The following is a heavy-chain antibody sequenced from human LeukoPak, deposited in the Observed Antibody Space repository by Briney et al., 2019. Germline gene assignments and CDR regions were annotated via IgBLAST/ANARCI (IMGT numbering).Heavy chain of an antibody. CDR3: ARGGSGWNYYYYYMDV. J-gene: IGHJ6*03. V-gene: IGHV4-61*02. CDR2: IYTSGST. D-gene: IGHD6-19*01. Sequence: SETLSLTCTVSGGSISSGSYFWSWIRQPAGKGLEWIGRIYTSGSTNYNPSLKSRVTISVDTSKNQFSLKLSSVTAADTAVYYCARGGSGWNYYYYYMDVWGKGTTVTISS. CDR1: GGSISSGSYF.